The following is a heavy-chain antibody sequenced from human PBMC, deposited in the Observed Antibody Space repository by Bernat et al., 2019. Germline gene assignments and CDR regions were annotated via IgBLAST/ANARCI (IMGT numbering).Heavy chain of an antibody. D-gene: IGHD6-13*01. V-gene: IGHV3-33*01. J-gene: IGHJ4*02. Sequence: QVQLVESGGRVVQPGTSLRLSCEASGFIFSSYGMHWVRQAPGKGLEWVGVIWWDASNTHYSDAVRGRFIISRDDSKNTLFLQMNSLRGDDTAIYYCAREGWSTLAAAGTGADYWGQGTLVCVSS. CDR2: IWWDASNT. CDR1: GFIFSSYG. CDR3: AREGWSTLAAAGTGADY.